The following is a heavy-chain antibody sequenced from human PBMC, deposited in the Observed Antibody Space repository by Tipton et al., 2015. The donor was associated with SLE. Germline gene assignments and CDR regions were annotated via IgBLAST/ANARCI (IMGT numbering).Heavy chain of an antibody. Sequence: TLSLTCTVSGASLTGDYWSWIRQPPGKGLEWIGYVFYTGRTSYNSSLMSRVTISIDTSYNQFSLRLTTVTAADTAVYYCASSNGYSSSWYGPYNWFDPRGQGTLVTVSS. V-gene: IGHV4-59*12. CDR3: ASSNGYSSSWYGPYNWFDP. CDR1: GASLTGDY. J-gene: IGHJ5*02. CDR2: VFYTGRT. D-gene: IGHD6-13*01.